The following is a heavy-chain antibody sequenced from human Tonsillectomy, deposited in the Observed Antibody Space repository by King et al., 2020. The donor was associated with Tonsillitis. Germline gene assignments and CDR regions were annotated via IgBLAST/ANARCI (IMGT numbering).Heavy chain of an antibody. D-gene: IGHD2-21*02. CDR1: GYTFTDYG. Sequence: QLVQSGAEVKKPGASVKVSFKASGYTFTDYGVSWVRQAPGQGLEWMGWISTNTGNTNYAQKLQGRDTMTTDTATSTVYMELRGLRSDDTAVYYCGRIYCGGDCYSGPWDYWGQGTLVTVSS. CDR3: GRIYCGGDCYSGPWDY. CDR2: ISTNTGNT. J-gene: IGHJ4*02. V-gene: IGHV1-18*01.